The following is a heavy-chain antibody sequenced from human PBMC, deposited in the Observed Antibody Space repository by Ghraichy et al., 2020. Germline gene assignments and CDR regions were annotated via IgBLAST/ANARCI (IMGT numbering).Heavy chain of an antibody. CDR3: ARDRDGDLDF. Sequence: GALRLSCVASGFSFSRYWMSWVRQAPGKGLEWVANIKQDGSEKYYVDSVKGRFAISRDNAKNSLSLQMNSLRAEETAVYYCARDRDGDLDFWGQGTLVTVSS. D-gene: IGHD5-24*01. V-gene: IGHV3-7*03. J-gene: IGHJ4*02. CDR1: GFSFSRYW. CDR2: IKQDGSEK.